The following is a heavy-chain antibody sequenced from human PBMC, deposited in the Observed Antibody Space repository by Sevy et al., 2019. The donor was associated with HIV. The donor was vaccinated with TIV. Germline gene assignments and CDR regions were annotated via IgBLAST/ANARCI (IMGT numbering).Heavy chain of an antibody. Sequence: ASVKVSCKVSGSTLTKLSMHWVRQVPGKGLEWMVSFDPEDGETIYARKIQGRVTMTEDTSTDTAYMVLSSLRSEDTAVYYCATTKDYYDSSGSPFDYWGQGTLVTVSS. CDR3: ATTKDYYDSSGSPFDY. J-gene: IGHJ4*02. CDR2: FDPEDGET. CDR1: GSTLTKLS. D-gene: IGHD3-22*01. V-gene: IGHV1-24*01.